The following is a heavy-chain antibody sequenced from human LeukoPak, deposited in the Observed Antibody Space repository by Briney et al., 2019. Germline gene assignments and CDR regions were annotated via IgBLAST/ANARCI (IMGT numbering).Heavy chain of an antibody. J-gene: IGHJ6*04. V-gene: IGHV3-7*03. Sequence: LEWVXXXXXXGSEKYYVDSVKGRFTISRDNAKNSLYLQMNSLRAEDTAVYYCARDDWNAVYYYYYGMDVWGKGTTVTVSS. CDR2: XXXXGSEK. CDR3: ARDDWNAVYYYYYGMDV. D-gene: IGHD1-1*01.